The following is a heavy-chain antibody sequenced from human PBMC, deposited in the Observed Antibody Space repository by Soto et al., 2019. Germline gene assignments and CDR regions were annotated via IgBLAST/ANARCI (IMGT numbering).Heavy chain of an antibody. Sequence: GGSLRLSCAASGFTFSSYTMSWVRQAPGKGLEWVSAISGSGGSTYYADSVKGRFTISRDNSKNQFSLKLSSVTAADTAVYYCAREEADDYYYYGMDVWGQGTTVTVSS. J-gene: IGHJ6*02. V-gene: IGHV3-23*01. D-gene: IGHD6-19*01. CDR2: ISGSGGST. CDR1: GFTFSSYT. CDR3: AREEADDYYYYGMDV.